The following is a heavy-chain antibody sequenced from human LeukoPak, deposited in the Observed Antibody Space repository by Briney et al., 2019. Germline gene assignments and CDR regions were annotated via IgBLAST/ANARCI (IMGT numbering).Heavy chain of an antibody. D-gene: IGHD4-17*01. V-gene: IGHV4-59*01. CDR2: IYYSGST. CDR1: GGSISSYY. CDR3: ATTTVTTPLGYFDL. Sequence: SETLSLTCTVSGGSISSYYWSWIRQPPGKGLEWIGYIYYSGSTNYNPSLKSRVTISVDTPKNQFSLKLSSVTAADTAVYYCATTTVTTPLGYFDLWGRGTLVTVSS. J-gene: IGHJ2*01.